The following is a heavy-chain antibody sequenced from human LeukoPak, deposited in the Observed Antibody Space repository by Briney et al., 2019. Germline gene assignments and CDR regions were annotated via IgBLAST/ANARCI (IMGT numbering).Heavy chain of an antibody. J-gene: IGHJ4*02. CDR1: GGSFSGYY. CDR2: INHSGST. V-gene: IGHV4-34*01. CDR3: TRDYCSGGSCYDY. D-gene: IGHD2-15*01. Sequence: SETLSLTCAVYGGSFSGYYWSWIRQPPGKGLEWIGEINHSGSTNYNPSLKSRVTISVDTSKNQFSLKLNSVTAADTAVYYCTRDYCSGGSCYDYWGQGTLVTVSS.